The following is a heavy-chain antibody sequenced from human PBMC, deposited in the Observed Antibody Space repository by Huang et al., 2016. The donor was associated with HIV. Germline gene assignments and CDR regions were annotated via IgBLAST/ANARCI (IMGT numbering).Heavy chain of an antibody. CDR2: IIPICGTA. D-gene: IGHD3-22*01. J-gene: IGHJ4*02. V-gene: IGHV1-69*13. Sequence: QVQLVQSGAEVKKPGSSVKVSCKASGGTFSSYAISWVRQAPGQGLEWMGGIIPICGTANDAQKCQGRVTITADESTSTAYMELSSLRSEDTAVYYCARARGYYDSSVSYYFDYWGQGTLVTVSS. CDR1: GGTFSSYA. CDR3: ARARGYYDSSVSYYFDY.